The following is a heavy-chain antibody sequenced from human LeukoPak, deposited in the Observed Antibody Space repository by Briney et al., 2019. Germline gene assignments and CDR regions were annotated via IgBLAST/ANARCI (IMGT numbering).Heavy chain of an antibody. CDR1: GYTFTGYY. V-gene: IGHV1-2*02. Sequence: ASVTVSCTASGYTFTGYYMHWVRHAPAQGLEWMGWINPNSGGTNYAQKFQGRVTMTRDTSISTAYMELSRLRSDDTAVYYCARDLVVVPADYYYMDVWGKGTTVTVSS. J-gene: IGHJ6*03. D-gene: IGHD2-2*01. CDR2: INPNSGGT. CDR3: ARDLVVVPADYYYMDV.